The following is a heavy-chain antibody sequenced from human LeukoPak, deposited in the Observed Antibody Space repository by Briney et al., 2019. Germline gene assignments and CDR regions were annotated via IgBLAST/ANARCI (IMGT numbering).Heavy chain of an antibody. CDR2: IYYSGST. CDR3: ARGTMVRGVIIRMKKPLDY. CDR1: GGSISSGDYY. D-gene: IGHD3-10*01. J-gene: IGHJ4*02. V-gene: IGHV4-61*08. Sequence: PSETLSLTCTVSGGSISSGDYYWSWIRQPPGKGLEWIGYIYYSGSTNYNPSLKSRVTISVDTSKNQFSLKLSSVTAADTAVYYCARGTMVRGVIIRMKKPLDYWGQGTLVTVSS.